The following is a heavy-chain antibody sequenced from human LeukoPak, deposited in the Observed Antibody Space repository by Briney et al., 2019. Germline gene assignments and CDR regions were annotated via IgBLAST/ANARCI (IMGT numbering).Heavy chain of an antibody. D-gene: IGHD3-10*01. CDR3: ALPYFGAGVDAFDI. Sequence: SETLSLTCTVSGGSISSYYWSWIRQPAGKGLEWIGRIYTSGSTNYNPSLKSRITISVDTSKNQFYLKLTSVTAADTALYYCALPYFGAGVDAFDIWGQGTRVAVSS. J-gene: IGHJ3*02. CDR1: GGSISSYY. V-gene: IGHV4-4*07. CDR2: IYTSGST.